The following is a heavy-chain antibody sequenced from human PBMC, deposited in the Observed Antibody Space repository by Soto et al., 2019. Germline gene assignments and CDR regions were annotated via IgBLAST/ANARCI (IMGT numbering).Heavy chain of an antibody. J-gene: IGHJ4*01. V-gene: IGHV3-30*03. Sequence: GGSLRLSCVASGFAFRSHGMHWARQAPGKGPEWVAGISFDGNTKTYAESVRGRFSISRDNSNNTVYLQMTGLRGEDTAVYYCARDVLPLYSDPRDCWGHGTQVTVSS. CDR2: ISFDGNTK. CDR3: ARDVLPLYSDPRDC. CDR1: GFAFRSHG. D-gene: IGHD4-4*01.